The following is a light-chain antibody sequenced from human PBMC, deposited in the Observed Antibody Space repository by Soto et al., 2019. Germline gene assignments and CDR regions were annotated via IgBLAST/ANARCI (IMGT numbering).Light chain of an antibody. CDR1: QVVTTY. Sequence: DIQLTQSPSFLSASVGDRVTITCRASQVVTTYLACYQQKPGKAPKLLIYAASTLQSGVPSRFSGSGSGTDFTLTSSTLPPEYFATYYCQQLNSNPFTFGPGTKVDIK. V-gene: IGKV1-9*01. J-gene: IGKJ3*01. CDR3: QQLNSNPFT. CDR2: AAS.